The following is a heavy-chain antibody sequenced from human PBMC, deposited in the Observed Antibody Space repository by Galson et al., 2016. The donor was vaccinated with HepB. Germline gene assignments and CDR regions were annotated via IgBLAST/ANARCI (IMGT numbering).Heavy chain of an antibody. CDR2: IHYTGSP. Sequence: SETLSLTCTVSGGSVNNTIYYWGWIRQPPGKGLEWIGSIHYTGSPFYHPSLKSQVTISVDTSKNQFSLKLHSVTAADTAVYYCARHGASSGGYGRRAFEIWCQGAMVTVSS. CDR1: GGSVNNTIYY. CDR3: ARHGASSGGYGRRAFEI. D-gene: IGHD6-19*01. V-gene: IGHV4-39*01. J-gene: IGHJ3*02.